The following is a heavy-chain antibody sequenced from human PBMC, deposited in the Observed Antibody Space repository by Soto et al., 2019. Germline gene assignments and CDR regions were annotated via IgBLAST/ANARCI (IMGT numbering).Heavy chain of an antibody. V-gene: IGHV1-18*01. CDR2: MSTYNGKT. Sequence: QVQLIQSGGDVKKPGASVKVSCKASGYTFTSYGISWVRQGPGPGIEWLGWMSTYNGKTKYAQILKGRVTMTTATSTSTTYMEVRDLISDDTAVYYCARDPVWVRAPVEIAGWFDLWGQGTLVSVSS. CDR3: ARDPVWVRAPVEIAGWFDL. J-gene: IGHJ5*02. D-gene: IGHD3-10*01. CDR1: GYTFTSYG.